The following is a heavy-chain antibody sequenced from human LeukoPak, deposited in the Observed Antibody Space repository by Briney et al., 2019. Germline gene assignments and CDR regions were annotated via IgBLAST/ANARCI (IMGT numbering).Heavy chain of an antibody. J-gene: IGHJ5*02. V-gene: IGHV1-18*01. D-gene: IGHD2-15*01. Sequence: ASVNVSCKASGYTFTSYGISWVRQAPGQGLEWMGWISAYNGNTKYAQKVLGRVTMTTDTSTSTAYMELRGLRSDDTAVYYCARGGLVVVVAATPSTTPGLLHWLDPWGQGTLVSVSS. CDR2: ISAYNGNT. CDR3: ARGGLVVVVAATPSTTPGLLHWLDP. CDR1: GYTFTSYG.